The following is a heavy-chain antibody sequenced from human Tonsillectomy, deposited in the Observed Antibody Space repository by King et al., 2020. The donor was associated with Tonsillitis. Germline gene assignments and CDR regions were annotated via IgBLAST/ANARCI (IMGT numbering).Heavy chain of an antibody. V-gene: IGHV3-21*06. Sequence: VQLVESGGGLVKPGGSLRLSCAASGFSFINYSMNWVRQAPGKGLEWVSSISTSSNYIYYADSVKGRFTISRDHAKNSLYLQMNSLRAEDTAVYYCSSLFDYWGQGTLVTVSS. CDR2: ISTSSNYI. CDR3: SSLFDY. CDR1: GFSFINYS. J-gene: IGHJ4*02.